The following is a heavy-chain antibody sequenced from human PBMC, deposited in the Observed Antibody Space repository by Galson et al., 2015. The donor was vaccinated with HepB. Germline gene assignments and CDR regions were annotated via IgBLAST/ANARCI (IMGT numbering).Heavy chain of an antibody. D-gene: IGHD3-22*01. CDR3: ARSLEDSSGYXAY. V-gene: IGHV5-51*01. Sequence: QSGAEVKKPGESLKISXRGSGYTFTTHWIAWVRQMPGKGLEWMGIIYPGDSDTRYSPSFQGQVTISADKSVSTAYLQWSSLKASDTAMYYCARSLEDSSGYXAYWGQGTLVTVSS. CDR1: GYTFTTHW. CDR2: IYPGDSDT. J-gene: IGHJ4*02.